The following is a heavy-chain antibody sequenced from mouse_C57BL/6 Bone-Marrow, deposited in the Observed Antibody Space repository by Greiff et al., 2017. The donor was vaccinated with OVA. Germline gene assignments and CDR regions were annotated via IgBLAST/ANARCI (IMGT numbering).Heavy chain of an antibody. CDR1: GYAFTNYL. CDR2: INPGSGGT. J-gene: IGHJ2*01. D-gene: IGHD2-3*01. Sequence: QVQLQQSGAELVRPGTSVKVSCKASGYAFTNYLIEWVQQRPGQGLEWIGVINPGSGGTNYNEKVKGKATLTADKSSSTAYMQLSSLTSEDSAVYFCARGDGYFHDWGQGTTLTGSS. CDR3: ARGDGYFHD. V-gene: IGHV1-54*01.